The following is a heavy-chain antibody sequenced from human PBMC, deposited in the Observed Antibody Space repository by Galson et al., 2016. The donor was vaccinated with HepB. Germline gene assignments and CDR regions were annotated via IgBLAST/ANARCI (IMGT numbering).Heavy chain of an antibody. J-gene: IGHJ2*01. CDR1: GFTVSSSY. D-gene: IGHD3-22*01. CDR2: LYSGGGST. CDR3: ARVYDGSGFLSRGWYFDL. Sequence: LRLSCAASGFTVSSSYISWVRQAPGTGLEWVSILYSGGGSTHYADSVKGRFAISRDNSKNTLYLQMNSLRAEDTAVYFCARVYDGSGFLSRGWYFDLWGRGTLVTVSS. V-gene: IGHV3-53*01.